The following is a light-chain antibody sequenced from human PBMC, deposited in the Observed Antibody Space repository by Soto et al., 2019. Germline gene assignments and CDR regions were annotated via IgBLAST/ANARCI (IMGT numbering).Light chain of an antibody. Sequence: SVLTQPASVSGSAGQSITISCSGTMRDVGAYNLVSWYQQHPGTAPKLTIYEVRNRPSGISSRFSGSRSGNTASLTISGLQSEDEGDYYCSAYTARSPLVFGGGTKFTVL. CDR1: MRDVGAYNL. CDR2: EVR. V-gene: IGLV2-14*01. CDR3: SAYTARSPLV. J-gene: IGLJ3*02.